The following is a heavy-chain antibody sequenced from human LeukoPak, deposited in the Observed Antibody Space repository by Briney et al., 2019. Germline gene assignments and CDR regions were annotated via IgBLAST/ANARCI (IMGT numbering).Heavy chain of an antibody. D-gene: IGHD3-9*01. CDR3: ARDWDFEGPGDAFDI. CDR1: GGSFSGYY. CDR2: INHSGST. J-gene: IGHJ3*02. V-gene: IGHV4-34*01. Sequence: SETLSLTCAVYGGSFSGYYWNWIRQPPGKGLEWIGEINHSGSTNYNPSLKSRVTISVDTSKNQFSLKLSSVTAADTAVYYCARDWDFEGPGDAFDIWGQGTMVTVSS.